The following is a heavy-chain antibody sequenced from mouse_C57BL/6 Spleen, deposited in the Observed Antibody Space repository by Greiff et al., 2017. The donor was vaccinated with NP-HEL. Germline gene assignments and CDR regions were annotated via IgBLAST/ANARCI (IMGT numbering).Heavy chain of an antibody. D-gene: IGHD1-1*01. J-gene: IGHJ3*01. CDR3: TSQIYYYGSSSQAWFAY. V-gene: IGHV5-9-1*02. Sequence: VESGEGLVKPGGSLKLSCAASGFTFSSYAMSWVRQTPEKRLEWVAYISSGGDYIYYADTLKGRFTISRDNARNTLYLQMSSLKSEDTAMYYCTSQIYYYGSSSQAWFAYWGQGTLVTVSA. CDR1: GFTFSSYA. CDR2: ISSGGDYI.